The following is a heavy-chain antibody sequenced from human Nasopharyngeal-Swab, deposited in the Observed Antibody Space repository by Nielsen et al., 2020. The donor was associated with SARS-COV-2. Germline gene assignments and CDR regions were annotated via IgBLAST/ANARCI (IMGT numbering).Heavy chain of an antibody. D-gene: IGHD2-15*01. V-gene: IGHV3-33*01. J-gene: IGHJ4*02. CDR3: ARCSSADSGWGYY. Sequence: GGSLRLSCAASGFTFSSYGMHWVRQASGKGLEWVALILYDGSNKYYADSVKGRFTIPRDNSKNTLYLQMNSLRAEDTAVYYCARCSSADSGWGYYWGQGTLVTVSS. CDR2: ILYDGSNK. CDR1: GFTFSSYG.